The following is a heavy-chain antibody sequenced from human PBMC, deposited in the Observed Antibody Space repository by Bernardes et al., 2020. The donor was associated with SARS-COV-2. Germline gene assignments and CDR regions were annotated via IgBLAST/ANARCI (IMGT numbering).Heavy chain of an antibody. CDR1: GGSISSHY. V-gene: IGHV4-59*11. CDR3: AREPIGYCSSTSCSEENYYYYGMDV. J-gene: IGHJ6*02. CDR2: IYYSGST. D-gene: IGHD2-2*01. Sequence: SETLSLTCTVSGGSISSHYWSWIRQPPGKGLEWIGYIYYSGSTNYNPSLKSRVTISVDTSKNQFSLKLSSVTAADTAVYYCAREPIGYCSSTSCSEENYYYYGMDVWGQGTTVTVSS.